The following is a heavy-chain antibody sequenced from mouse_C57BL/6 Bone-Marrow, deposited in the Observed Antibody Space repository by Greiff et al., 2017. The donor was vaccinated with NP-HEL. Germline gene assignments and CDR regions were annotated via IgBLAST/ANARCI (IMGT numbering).Heavy chain of an antibody. V-gene: IGHV5-12*01. CDR3: ARQDYDWFAY. D-gene: IGHD2-4*01. CDR1: GFTFSDYY. CDR2: ISNGGGST. J-gene: IGHJ3*01. Sequence: EVQGVESGGGLVQPGGSLKLSCAASGFTFSDYYMYWVRQTPEKRLEWVAYISNGGGSTYYPDTVKGRFTISRDNAKNTLYLQMSRLKSEDTAMYYCARQDYDWFAYWGQGTLVTVSA.